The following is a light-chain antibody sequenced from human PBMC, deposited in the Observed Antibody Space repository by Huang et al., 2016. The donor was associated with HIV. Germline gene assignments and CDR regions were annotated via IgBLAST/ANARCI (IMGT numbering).Light chain of an antibody. CDR3: QQYNNWPPGT. V-gene: IGKV3-15*01. CDR2: GAS. CDR1: QSVNNN. Sequence: EIVMTQSPAILSVSPGDTATLSCRASQSVNNNFAWYQEKPGQAPRLLIHGASTRATGVPVRFSGSGSGTDFTLTINSLQSEDFVVYYCQQYNNWPPGTFGQGTKVEIK. J-gene: IGKJ1*01.